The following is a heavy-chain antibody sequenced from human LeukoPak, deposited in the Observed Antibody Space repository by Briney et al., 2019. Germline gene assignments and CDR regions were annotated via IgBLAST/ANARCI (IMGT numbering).Heavy chain of an antibody. V-gene: IGHV4-38-2*01. CDR3: ARALRLSGWYPWFDP. J-gene: IGHJ5*02. CDR1: GYSISSGYY. D-gene: IGHD6-19*01. CDR2: IYHSGST. Sequence: SETLSLTCAVSGYSISSGYYWGWIRQPPGKGLEWIGSIYHSGSTYYNPPLKSRVTISVDTSKNQFSLKLSSVTAADTAVYYCARALRLSGWYPWFDPWGQGTLVTVSS.